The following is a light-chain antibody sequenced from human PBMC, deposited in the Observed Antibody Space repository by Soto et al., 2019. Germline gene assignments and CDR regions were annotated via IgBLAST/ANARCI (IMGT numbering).Light chain of an antibody. Sequence: EIVLTQSPATLSLSPGERATLSCRASQSVSSYLAWHQQKPGQPPRLVIYDASTRATGIPARFSGSGSGTDFTLTISSLEPDDFAVYYCQQRGNWPLTFGGGTKVDIK. V-gene: IGKV3-11*01. J-gene: IGKJ4*01. CDR2: DAS. CDR1: QSVSSY. CDR3: QQRGNWPLT.